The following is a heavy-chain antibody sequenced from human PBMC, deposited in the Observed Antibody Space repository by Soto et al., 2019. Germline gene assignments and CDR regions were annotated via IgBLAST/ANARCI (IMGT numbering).Heavy chain of an antibody. Sequence: PGGSLRLSCAASGFAFSSYAMSWVRQAPGKGLEWVSAISGSGGSTYYADSVKGRFTISKDNTENPLYLQMSSLRAEYTAVYYCVKDVADYYDSSGYSDYWGQGTLVTVSS. CDR3: VKDVADYYDSSGYSDY. V-gene: IGHV3-23*01. J-gene: IGHJ4*02. CDR1: GFAFSSYA. D-gene: IGHD3-22*01. CDR2: ISGSGGST.